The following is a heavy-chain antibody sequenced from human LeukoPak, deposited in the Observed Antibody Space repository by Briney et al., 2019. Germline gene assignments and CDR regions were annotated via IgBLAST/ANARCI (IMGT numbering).Heavy chain of an antibody. J-gene: IGHJ3*02. Sequence: GGSLRLSCAASGFTFSSYSMNWVRQAPGKGPEWVSSISSSSSYIYYADSVKGRFTISRDNAKNSLYLQMNSLRAEDTAVYYCARAWFGEPSNDDAFDIWGQGTMVTVSS. V-gene: IGHV3-21*04. CDR3: ARAWFGEPSNDDAFDI. CDR2: ISSSSSYI. CDR1: GFTFSSYS. D-gene: IGHD3-10*01.